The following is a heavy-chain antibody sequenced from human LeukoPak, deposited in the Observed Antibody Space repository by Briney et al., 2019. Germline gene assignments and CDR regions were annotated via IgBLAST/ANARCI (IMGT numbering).Heavy chain of an antibody. Sequence: ASVKVSCKASGYTFTSYYMHWVRQAPGQGLEWMGIINPSGASTSYAQKFQGRATMTRDTSTSTVYMELSSLRSEDTAVYYCARDRDLSSSSCCYFDYWGQGTLVTVSS. CDR3: ARDRDLSSSSCCYFDY. CDR2: INPSGAST. CDR1: GYTFTSYY. D-gene: IGHD2-2*01. J-gene: IGHJ4*02. V-gene: IGHV1-46*01.